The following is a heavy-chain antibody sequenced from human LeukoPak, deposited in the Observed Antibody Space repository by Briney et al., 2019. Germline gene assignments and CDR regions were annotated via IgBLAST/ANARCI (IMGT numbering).Heavy chain of an antibody. CDR2: IKEDGSES. D-gene: IGHD3-10*01. CDR1: GFTFSSYW. Sequence: PGGSLRLSCAASGFTFSSYWMTWVRQAPGKGLEWVANIKEDGSESHYVDSVKDRFTISRDNAKNSLYLQMNSLRAEDTAVYFCAKAGLLWFGESWMDVWGQGTTVSVSS. V-gene: IGHV3-7*01. J-gene: IGHJ6*02. CDR3: AKAGLLWFGESWMDV.